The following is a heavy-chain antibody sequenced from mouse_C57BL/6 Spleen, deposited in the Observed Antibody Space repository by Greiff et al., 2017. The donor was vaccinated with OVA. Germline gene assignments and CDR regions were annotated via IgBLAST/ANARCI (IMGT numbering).Heavy chain of an antibody. D-gene: IGHD1-1*01. Sequence: VKLQESGPGLVQPSQSLSITCTVSGFSLTSYGVHWVRQSPGKGLEWLGVIWSGGSTDYNAAFISRLSISKDNSKSQVFFKMNSLQADDTAIYYCDRFYYGSSYGYFDVWGTGTTVTVSS. CDR1: GFSLTSYG. V-gene: IGHV2-2*01. CDR2: IWSGGST. CDR3: DRFYYGSSYGYFDV. J-gene: IGHJ1*03.